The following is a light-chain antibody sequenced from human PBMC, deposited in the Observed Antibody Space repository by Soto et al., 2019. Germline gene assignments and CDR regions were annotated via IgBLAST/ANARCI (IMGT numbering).Light chain of an antibody. CDR1: QSLSSN. Sequence: EIVMTQFPATLSVSPGERATLSCRASQSLSSNLAWYQQKRGQAPRLLMYGASTRATGVPARFSGSGSGTEFTRTISSLQSEDVAVYYCQQYNNWPPGTFGQGTKLEIK. CDR2: GAS. CDR3: QQYNNWPPGT. V-gene: IGKV3-15*01. J-gene: IGKJ2*02.